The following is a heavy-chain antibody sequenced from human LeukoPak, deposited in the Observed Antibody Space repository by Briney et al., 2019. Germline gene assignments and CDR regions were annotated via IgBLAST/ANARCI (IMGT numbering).Heavy chain of an antibody. CDR1: GGSISSGRYY. CDR3: ARGEVVLRFLESPMRY. CDR2: KYTSGST. J-gene: IGHJ4*02. V-gene: IGHV4-61*02. Sequence: PSETLSLTCTVSGGSISSGRYYWSWIRQPAGKGLVWIGRKYTSGSTNYNSSLKSRVTISVDTSKNQFSLKLSSVTAADTAVYYCARGEVVLRFLESPMRYWGQGTLVTVSS. D-gene: IGHD3-3*01.